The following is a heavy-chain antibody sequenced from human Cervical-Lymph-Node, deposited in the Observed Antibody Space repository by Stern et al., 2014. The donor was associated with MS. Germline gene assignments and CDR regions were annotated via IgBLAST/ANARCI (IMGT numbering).Heavy chain of an antibody. CDR2: IYTSGST. J-gene: IGHJ5*02. D-gene: IGHD5-18*01. Sequence: QLQLQESGPGLVKPSQTLSLTCTVSGGSISSGSYYWSWIRQPAGKGLEWIGRIYTSGSTNSNPSLKSRVTISVDTSKTQSSRKVSSVTAADTAVYYCARDNDVDTAMAYNWFDPWGQGTLVTVSS. CDR3: ARDNDVDTAMAYNWFDP. CDR1: GGSISSGSYY. V-gene: IGHV4-61*02.